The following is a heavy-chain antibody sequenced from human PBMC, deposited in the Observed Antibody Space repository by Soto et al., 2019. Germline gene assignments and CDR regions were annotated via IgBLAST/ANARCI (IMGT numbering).Heavy chain of an antibody. J-gene: IGHJ3*02. CDR1: GFTFNNYA. CDR3: ARDSERFTPFDI. CDR2: IAYDKSNK. D-gene: IGHD3-16*01. V-gene: IGHV3-30-3*01. Sequence: GGSLRLSCAASGFTFNNYAIHWVRQAPGKGLEWVAVIAYDKSNKYYADSVKGRFTISRDNSKNTLYLQMSSLRAEDTAVYYCARDSERFTPFDIWGQGTMVTV.